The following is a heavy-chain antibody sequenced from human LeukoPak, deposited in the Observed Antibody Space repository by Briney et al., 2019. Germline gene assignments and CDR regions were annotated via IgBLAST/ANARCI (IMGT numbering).Heavy chain of an antibody. CDR2: IYSGGST. J-gene: IGHJ4*02. V-gene: IGHV3-66*01. D-gene: IGHD6-13*01. CDR1: GFTFNTYS. Sequence: PGGSLRLSCGASGFTFNTYSMNWVRQAPGKGLEWVSVIYSGGSTYYADSVKGRFTISRDNSKNTLYLQMNSLRAEDTAVYYCARSGEAGTFDYWGQGTLVTVSS. CDR3: ARSGEAGTFDY.